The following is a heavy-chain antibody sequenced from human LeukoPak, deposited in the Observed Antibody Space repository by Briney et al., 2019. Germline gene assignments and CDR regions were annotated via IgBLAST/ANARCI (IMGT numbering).Heavy chain of an antibody. D-gene: IGHD3-16*01. CDR1: GFTFSSYS. J-gene: IGHJ4*02. Sequence: SGGSLRLSCAASGFTFSSYSMNWVRQAPGKGLEWVSSISSSSSYIYYADSVKGRFTISRDNAKNSLYLQMNSLRAEDTAVYYCARDLELTLSSGGELWGQGTLVTVSS. CDR2: ISSSSSYI. V-gene: IGHV3-21*01. CDR3: ARDLELTLSSGGEL.